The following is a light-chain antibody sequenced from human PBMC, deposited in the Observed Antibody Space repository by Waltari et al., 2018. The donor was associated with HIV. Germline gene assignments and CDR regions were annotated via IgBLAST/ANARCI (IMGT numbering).Light chain of an antibody. CDR2: EVS. Sequence: QSALTQPASVSGSPGQSITISCTGTSSDVGSYNLVSWYQQHPGKAPKLMIYEVSKRPSGFSNRFSGSKSGNTAYLTISGLQAEDEADYYCCSYAGSSTFVFGGGTKLTVL. CDR1: SSDVGSYNL. V-gene: IGLV2-23*02. J-gene: IGLJ3*02. CDR3: CSYAGSSTFV.